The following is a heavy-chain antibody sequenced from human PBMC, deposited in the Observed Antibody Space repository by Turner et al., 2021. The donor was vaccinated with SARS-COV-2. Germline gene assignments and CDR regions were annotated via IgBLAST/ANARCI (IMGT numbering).Heavy chain of an antibody. D-gene: IGHD3-3*01. V-gene: IGHV4-4*07. CDR1: GGSLSNYF. CDR3: TRVPSGGWFDP. J-gene: IGHJ5*02. Sequence: QVQLQESGPGLVKPSETLSLTCTVSGGSLSNYFWSWIRQPAGKGLEWIGRIYTSGPTDYNRSLKSRVTMSVDTSKNKLSLRLTSVTAADTAVYYCTRVPSGGWFDPWGQGTLVSVSS. CDR2: IYTSGPT.